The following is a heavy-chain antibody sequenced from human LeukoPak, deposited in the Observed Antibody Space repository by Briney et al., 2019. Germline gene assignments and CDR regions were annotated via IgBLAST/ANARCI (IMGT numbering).Heavy chain of an antibody. J-gene: IGHJ5*02. V-gene: IGHV4-30-2*01. D-gene: IGHD4-11*01. CDR3: ASRLTVAGFDP. CDR1: GYAITSGGFS. CDR2: IYDRGPA. Sequence: SQTLSLTCTVSGYAITSGGFSWNWIRQPPGKGLEWIGCIYDRGPAYYNPSLKSRVTISVDTSKNQFSLKLTSVTAADTAVYYCASRLTVAGFDPWGQGTLVTVSS.